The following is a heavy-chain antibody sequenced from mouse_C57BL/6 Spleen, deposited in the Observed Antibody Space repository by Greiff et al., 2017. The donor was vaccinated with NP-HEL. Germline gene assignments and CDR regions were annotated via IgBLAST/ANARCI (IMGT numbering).Heavy chain of an antibody. CDR3: ARSPTPLYAMDY. J-gene: IGHJ4*01. CDR1: GYTFTSYW. Sequence: VQLQQPGAELVMPGASVKLSCKASGYTFTSYWMHWVKQRPGQGLEWIGEIDPSDSYTNYNQKFKGKSTLTVDKSSSTAYMQLSSLTSEDSAVYYCARSPTPLYAMDYWGQGTSVTVSS. D-gene: IGHD2-10*01. CDR2: IDPSDSYT. V-gene: IGHV1-69*01.